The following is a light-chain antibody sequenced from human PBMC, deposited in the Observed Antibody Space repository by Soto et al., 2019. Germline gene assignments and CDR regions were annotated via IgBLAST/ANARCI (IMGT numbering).Light chain of an antibody. CDR2: GAS. CDR3: QQYYKWWT. CDR1: QSVGSN. V-gene: IGKV3-15*01. J-gene: IGKJ1*01. Sequence: EIVMTQAPATLSVSPGDRATLSCRASQSVGSNLAWYQQKPGQAPRLLIYGASTRVTGIPARFSGSGSGTEFTLTISSLQSEDFAVYHCQQYYKWWTFGQGTKVDIK.